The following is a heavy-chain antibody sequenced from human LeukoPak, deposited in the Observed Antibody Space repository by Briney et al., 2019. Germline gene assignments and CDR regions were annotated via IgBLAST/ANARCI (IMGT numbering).Heavy chain of an antibody. CDR2: ISNDGSRK. CDR1: GFTFSRHG. Sequence: SGGSLRLSCAPSGFTFSRHGMHWVRQAPGMGLEWAAIISNDGSRKYYAHSVEGRFTISRDNSKNTLYLQMDSLRAEDTAVYYCARDRAWNYFDYWGQGTLVTVSS. V-gene: IGHV3-30*03. D-gene: IGHD3-3*01. J-gene: IGHJ4*02. CDR3: ARDRAWNYFDY.